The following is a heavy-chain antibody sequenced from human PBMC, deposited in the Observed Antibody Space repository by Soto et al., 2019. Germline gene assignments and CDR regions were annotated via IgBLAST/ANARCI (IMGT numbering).Heavy chain of an antibody. J-gene: IGHJ4*02. V-gene: IGHV1-24*01. CDR2: FDPEDGET. D-gene: IGHD1-7*01. Sequence: AASVKVSCKVSGYTLTELSMHWVRQAPGKGLEWMGGFDPEDGETIYAQKFQGRVTMTEDTSTDTAYMELSSLRSEDTAVYYCATKAVYWNYRSTQGEFDYWGQGTLVTVSS. CDR3: ATKAVYWNYRSTQGEFDY. CDR1: GYTLTELS.